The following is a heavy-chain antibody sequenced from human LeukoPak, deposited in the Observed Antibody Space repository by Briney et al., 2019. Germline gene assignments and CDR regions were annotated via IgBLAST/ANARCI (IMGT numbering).Heavy chain of an antibody. V-gene: IGHV4-59*01. CDR3: ARFKRWFDP. Sequence: SETLSLTCTVSGGSISGYYWSWIRQPPGKGLEWIGYIYYSGSTNYNPSLKSRVTISVDTSKNQFSLKLSSVTAADTAVYYCARFKRWFDPWGQGTLVTVSS. CDR1: GGSISGYY. J-gene: IGHJ5*02. CDR2: IYYSGST.